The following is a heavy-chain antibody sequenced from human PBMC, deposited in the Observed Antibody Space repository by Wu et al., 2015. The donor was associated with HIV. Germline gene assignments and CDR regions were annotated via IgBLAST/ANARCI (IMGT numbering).Heavy chain of an antibody. CDR2: INPYGGNV. D-gene: IGHD2-2*01. Sequence: MQSGPEMKKPGASVRLSCKASGYIFPNYLINWVRQGSGQGFEWLGYINPYGGNVLYAEKFKDRVSMTSDTPTTTVYLELRGLTYDDTAVYYCVRDGTSSLVFWGQGS. CDR3: VRDGTSSLVF. J-gene: IGHJ4*02. CDR1: GYIFPNYL. V-gene: IGHV1-18*01.